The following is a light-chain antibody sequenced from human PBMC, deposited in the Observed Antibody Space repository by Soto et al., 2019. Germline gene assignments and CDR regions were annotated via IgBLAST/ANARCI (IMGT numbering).Light chain of an antibody. Sequence: QSVLTLPASVSGSPGQSITISCTGTSSDVGGYNYVSWYQQHPGKAPKLMIYEVSNRPSGVSNRFSGSKSGNAASLTISGLQDEDEADYYCSSYTSSSTMVVFGGGTQLTVL. CDR2: EVS. V-gene: IGLV2-14*01. J-gene: IGLJ2*01. CDR3: SSYTSSSTMVV. CDR1: SSDVGGYNY.